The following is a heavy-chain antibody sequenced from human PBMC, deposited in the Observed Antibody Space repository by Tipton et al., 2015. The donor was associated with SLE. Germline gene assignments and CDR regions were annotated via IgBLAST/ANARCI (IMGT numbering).Heavy chain of an antibody. CDR3: ARRLLGYCSGGNCYDNWFDP. J-gene: IGHJ5*02. Sequence: QLVQSGVEVRRSGDSLKISCKGSGYSFTSYWNGWVRQMPGKGLEWMGIIYPGDSDTRYSPSFQGQVTISADKSISTAYLQWSSLKASDTAMYYCARRLLGYCSGGNCYDNWFDPWGQGTLVTVSS. D-gene: IGHD2-15*01. V-gene: IGHV5-51*01. CDR1: GYSFTSYW. CDR2: IYPGDSDT.